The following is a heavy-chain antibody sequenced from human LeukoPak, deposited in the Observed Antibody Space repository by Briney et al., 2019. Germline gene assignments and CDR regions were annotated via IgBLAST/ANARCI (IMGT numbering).Heavy chain of an antibody. D-gene: IGHD1-26*01. CDR2: INHSGST. Sequence: SETLSLTCAVYGGSFSGYYWSWIRQPPGKGLEWIGVINHSGSTNYNPSLKSRVTISVDTSKNQFSLKLSPVTAADTAVYYCARHQKWELPEAPFDWGQGTLVTVSS. V-gene: IGHV4-34*01. J-gene: IGHJ4*02. CDR1: GGSFSGYY. CDR3: ARHQKWELPEAPFD.